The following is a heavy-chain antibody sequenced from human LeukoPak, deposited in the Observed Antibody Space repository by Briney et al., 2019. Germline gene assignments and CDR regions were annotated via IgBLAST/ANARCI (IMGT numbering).Heavy chain of an antibody. CDR1: GGSFSGYY. CDR3: AGDMITLGGGFDF. Sequence: SETLSLTCAVYGGSFSGYYWSWIRQPPGKGLEWIGEINHSGSTNYNPSLKSRVTISVDTSKNQFSLKLSSVTAADTAVYYCAGDMITLGGGFDFWGQGTLVTVSS. D-gene: IGHD3-16*01. CDR2: INHSGST. J-gene: IGHJ4*02. V-gene: IGHV4-34*01.